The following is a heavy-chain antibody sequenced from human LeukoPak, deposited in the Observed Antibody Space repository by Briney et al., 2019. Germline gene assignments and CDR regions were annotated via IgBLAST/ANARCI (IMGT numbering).Heavy chain of an antibody. J-gene: IGHJ4*02. Sequence: ASVKVSCKSSRDTLSDYYLHWVRQTPGQGLEWMGWINANSGGTNYAQKFQGRVTMTRDTPISSVHMELSRLRSDDTAVYYCARDSITLLRGFDFWGQGTLVTVSS. CDR1: RDTLSDYY. V-gene: IGHV1-2*02. D-gene: IGHD3-10*01. CDR2: INANSGGT. CDR3: ARDSITLLRGFDF.